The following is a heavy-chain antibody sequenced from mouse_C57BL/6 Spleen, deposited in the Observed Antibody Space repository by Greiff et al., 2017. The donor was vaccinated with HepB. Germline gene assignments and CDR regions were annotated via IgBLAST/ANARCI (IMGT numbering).Heavy chain of an antibody. V-gene: IGHV5-4*01. Sequence: EVQVVESGGGLVKPGGSLKLSCAASGFTFSSYAMSWVRQTPEKRLEWVATISDGGSYHYYPDNVKGRFTISKDNAKNNLYLQMSHLKSEDTAMYYCAEEGDQGYFDYWGQGTTLTVSS. J-gene: IGHJ2*01. CDR2: ISDGGSYH. CDR1: GFTFSSYA. CDR3: AEEGDQGYFDY. D-gene: IGHD3-3*01.